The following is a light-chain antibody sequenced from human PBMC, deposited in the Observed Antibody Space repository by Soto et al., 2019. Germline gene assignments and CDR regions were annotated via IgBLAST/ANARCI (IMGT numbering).Light chain of an antibody. Sequence: EIVMTQSPATLSVSPGERATLSCRAGQTVNSRLAWYQHKPGQAPRLLIYHTSNRATGIPARFSGSGSGTDFTLTISSLEPEDFAVYYCHQRQSWPRTFGQGTKVDIK. J-gene: IGKJ1*01. V-gene: IGKV3-11*01. CDR1: QTVNSR. CDR2: HTS. CDR3: HQRQSWPRT.